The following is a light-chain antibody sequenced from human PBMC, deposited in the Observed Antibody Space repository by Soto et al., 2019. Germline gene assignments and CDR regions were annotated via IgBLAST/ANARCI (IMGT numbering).Light chain of an antibody. CDR1: QSITNDY. V-gene: IGKV3-20*01. CDR2: RAS. CDR3: HQYGSSPYT. J-gene: IGKJ2*01. Sequence: EIVLTQSPGTLSLSPGERATLSCRASQSITNDYLAWYQQKPGQSPRLLIYRASSRATGIPDRFSGSGSGTDFTLTISRLEPDDFAVYYCHQYGSSPYTFGQGTKLEIK.